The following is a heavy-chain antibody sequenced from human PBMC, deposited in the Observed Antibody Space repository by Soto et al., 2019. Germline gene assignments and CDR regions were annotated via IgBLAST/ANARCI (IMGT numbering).Heavy chain of an antibody. CDR1: GGTISSSRYY. V-gene: IGHV4-39*01. CDR2: IYYSGST. J-gene: IGHJ4*02. Sequence: PSGTLALTCTVSGGTISSSRYYGAWIRQPPGKGLEWIVTIYYSGSTYYNPSLKSRVTISADTSNNQFSLKLTSVTAADTAVDYGARRYGGNLFDYWGQGTLVTVSS. D-gene: IGHD4-17*01. CDR3: ARRYGGNLFDY.